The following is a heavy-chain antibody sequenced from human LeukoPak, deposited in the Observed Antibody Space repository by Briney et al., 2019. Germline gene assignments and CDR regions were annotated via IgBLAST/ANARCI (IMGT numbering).Heavy chain of an antibody. D-gene: IGHD5-24*01. CDR3: ARVVGMATMDY. V-gene: IGHV4-59*01. Sequence: SETLSLTCTVSGASMNNYYWSWIRQPPGKGLQWIGYIYSSGTTNYNPSLKSRVTISIDTSKNQFSLKLSSVTAADTAVYYCARVVGMATMDYWGQGTLVTVSS. J-gene: IGHJ4*02. CDR1: GASMNNYY. CDR2: IYSSGTT.